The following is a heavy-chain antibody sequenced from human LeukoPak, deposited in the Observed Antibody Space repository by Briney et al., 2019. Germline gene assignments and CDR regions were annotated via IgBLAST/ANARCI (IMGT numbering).Heavy chain of an antibody. CDR2: ISSSSNYI. Sequence: GGSLRLSCAASGFTFSSYSINWVRQAPGKGLEWVSSISSSSNYIYYADSVKGRFTISRDNAKNSLYLQMNSLRAEDTAVYYCARDSLNSGSYFDYWGQGTLVTVSS. CDR3: ARDSLNSGSYFDY. J-gene: IGHJ4*02. D-gene: IGHD3-10*01. CDR1: GFTFSSYS. V-gene: IGHV3-21*01.